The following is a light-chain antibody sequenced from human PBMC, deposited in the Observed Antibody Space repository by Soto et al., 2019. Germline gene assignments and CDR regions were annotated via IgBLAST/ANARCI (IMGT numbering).Light chain of an antibody. CDR3: SSYIVISTLV. V-gene: IGLV2-14*01. CDR2: EVS. J-gene: IGLJ1*01. Sequence: QSALTQPASVSGSPGQSITISCTGTSNDIGAFNYVSWYQQHPGKAPTLMISEVSNRPSGVSNRFSGSKSGNTASLTISGLQAEDEADYYCSSYIVISTLVFGTGTKVTVL. CDR1: SNDIGAFNY.